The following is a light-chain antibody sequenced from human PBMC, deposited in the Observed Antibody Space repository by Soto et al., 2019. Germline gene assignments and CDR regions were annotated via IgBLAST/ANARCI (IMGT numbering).Light chain of an antibody. J-gene: IGLJ1*01. CDR3: SSYTSNSTLV. V-gene: IGLV2-14*01. Sequence: QSALTQPASVSGSPGQSITISCTGTSSGVGGYNFVSWYQQHPGKVPKLMIYDVTSRPSGVSNRFSGSKSGNTASLTISGLQPEDESDYYCSSYTSNSTLVFGTGTKLTVL. CDR1: SSGVGGYNF. CDR2: DVT.